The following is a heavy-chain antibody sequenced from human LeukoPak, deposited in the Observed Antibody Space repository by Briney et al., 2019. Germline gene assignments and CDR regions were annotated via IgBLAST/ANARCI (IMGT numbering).Heavy chain of an antibody. J-gene: IGHJ4*02. CDR2: INHSGST. V-gene: IGHV4-34*01. D-gene: IGHD5-18*01. CDR1: GVSFSGYY. CDR3: AREGGYSYGAQFDY. Sequence: SETLSLTCAVYGVSFSGYYWSWIRQPPGKGLEWIGEINHSGSTNYNPSLKSRVTISVDTSKNQFSLKLSSVTAADTAVYYCAREGGYSYGAQFDYWGQGTLVTVSS.